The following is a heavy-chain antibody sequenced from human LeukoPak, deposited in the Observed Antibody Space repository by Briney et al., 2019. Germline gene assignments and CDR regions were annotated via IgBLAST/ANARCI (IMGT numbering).Heavy chain of an antibody. CDR3: ARRPFAEMARNWFDP. V-gene: IGHV4-39*01. CDR2: IYYSGST. D-gene: IGHD5-24*01. J-gene: IGHJ5*02. Sequence: PSETLSLTCTVSGGSISSSSYYWGWIRQPPGKGLEWIGSIYYSGSTYYNPSLKGRVTISVDTSKNQFSLKLSSVTAADTAVYYCARRPFAEMARNWFDPWGQGTLVTVSS. CDR1: GGSISSSSYY.